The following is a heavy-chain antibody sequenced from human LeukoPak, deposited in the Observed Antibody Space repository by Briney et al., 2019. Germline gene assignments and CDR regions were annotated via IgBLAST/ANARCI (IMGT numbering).Heavy chain of an antibody. CDR3: ARGLSTRSVS. CDR1: GGSFSGYY. D-gene: IGHD4-11*01. V-gene: IGHV4-34*01. CDR2: INHSGST. J-gene: IGHJ4*02. Sequence: SETLSLTCAVYGGSFSGYYWSWIRQPPGKGLEWIGEINHSGSTNYNPSLKSRVTISVDTSKNQFSLKLSSVTAADTAVYYCARGLSTRSVSWGQGTLVTVSS.